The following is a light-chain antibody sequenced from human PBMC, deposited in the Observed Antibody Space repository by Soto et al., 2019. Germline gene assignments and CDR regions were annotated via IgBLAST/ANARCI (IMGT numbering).Light chain of an antibody. J-gene: IGKJ2*01. V-gene: IGKV3-15*01. CDR2: SAS. Sequence: EVVMTQSPATLSVFPGERVTLSCRASQSVSTSIAWYQQKPGQAPRLLIYSASTRATGIPARFSGSGSGTEFALTISSLQSEGFAVYYCQQYIHGYSFGQGTELEIK. CDR1: QSVSTS. CDR3: QQYIHGYS.